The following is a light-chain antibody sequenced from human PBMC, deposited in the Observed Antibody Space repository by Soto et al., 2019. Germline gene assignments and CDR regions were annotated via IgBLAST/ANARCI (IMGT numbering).Light chain of an antibody. Sequence: EVVLTQSPATLSLSPGGRATLSCRASQSVGLSLAWYQQKPGQAPRLLIYDASERASGSPARFSGGGSGTDFTLTISSLEPEDFAVYYCQQRTSWPPWTFGQGTKVEIK. CDR3: QQRTSWPPWT. CDR1: QSVGLS. V-gene: IGKV3-11*01. CDR2: DAS. J-gene: IGKJ1*01.